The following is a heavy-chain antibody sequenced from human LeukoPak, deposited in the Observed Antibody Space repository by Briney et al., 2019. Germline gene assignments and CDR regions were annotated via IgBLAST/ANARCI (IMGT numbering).Heavy chain of an antibody. Sequence: PGGSLRLSCAASGFTFSSYAMNWVRQAPGKGLEWVSAISGSGGSTYYADSVKGRFTISRDNSKNTLYLQMNSLRAEDTAVYYCANPTTEVTAYFDYWGQGTLVTVSS. D-gene: IGHD2-21*02. CDR2: ISGSGGST. CDR1: GFTFSSYA. V-gene: IGHV3-23*01. CDR3: ANPTTEVTAYFDY. J-gene: IGHJ4*02.